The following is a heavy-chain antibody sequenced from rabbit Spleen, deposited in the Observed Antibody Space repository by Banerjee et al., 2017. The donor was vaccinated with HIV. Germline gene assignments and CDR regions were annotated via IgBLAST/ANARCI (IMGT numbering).Heavy chain of an antibody. CDR1: GVSFSDKEV. V-gene: IGHV1S45*01. CDR3: ARLGYAGYAGYGPWGFNL. J-gene: IGHJ4*01. CDR2: INIVTGDGDT. D-gene: IGHD7-1*01. Sequence: QEQLEESGGGLVKPEGSLTLTCKASGVSFSDKEVMCWVRQAPGKGLEWIACINIVTGDGDTYYANWAKGRFTISKTSSTTVTLQMTSLTAADTATYFCARLGYAGYAGYGPWGFNLWGQGTLVTVS.